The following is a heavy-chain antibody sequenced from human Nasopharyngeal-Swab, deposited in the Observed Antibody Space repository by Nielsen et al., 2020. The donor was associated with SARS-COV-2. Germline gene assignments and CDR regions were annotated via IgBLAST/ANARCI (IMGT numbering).Heavy chain of an antibody. Sequence: ASVKVSCKASGYTFTSYGISWVRQAPGQGLEWMGWISAYNGNTNYAQKLQGRVTMTTDTSTSTAYMELRSLRSEDTAVYYCAADGFSLYYFDYWGQGTLVTVSS. CDR2: ISAYNGNT. J-gene: IGHJ4*02. CDR3: AADGFSLYYFDY. CDR1: GYTFTSYG. D-gene: IGHD2-8*01. V-gene: IGHV1-18*01.